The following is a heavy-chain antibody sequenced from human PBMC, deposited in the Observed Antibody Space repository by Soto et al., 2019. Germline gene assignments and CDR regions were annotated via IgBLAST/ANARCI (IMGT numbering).Heavy chain of an antibody. J-gene: IGHJ6*03. CDR3: VRLVSGYDWGLYCMDV. D-gene: IGHD5-12*01. Sequence: VQLVQSGAEVKKPGESLKISCKGTGYFFSNYWIGWVRQMPGKGLEWMGAVRPLDSDTRNSPSLQGQVTISSDNSISTAYLQWISLKASDTAMYYCVRLVSGYDWGLYCMDVWGKGTTVTVSS. V-gene: IGHV5-51*03. CDR2: VRPLDSDT. CDR1: GYFFSNYW.